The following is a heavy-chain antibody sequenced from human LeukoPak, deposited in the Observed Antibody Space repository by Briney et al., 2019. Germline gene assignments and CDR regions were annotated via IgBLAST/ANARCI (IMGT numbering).Heavy chain of an antibody. CDR2: INLSGST. CDR3: AVGNPGDDY. V-gene: IGHV4-34*01. CDR1: GGSISSYY. D-gene: IGHD7-27*01. J-gene: IGHJ4*02. Sequence: NPSETLSLTCSVSGGSISSYYWSWIRQPPGKGLEWIGEINLSGSTNYNPSLKSRVTISVDTSKNQFSLKLSSVTAADTAVYYCAVGNPGDDYWGQGTLVTVSS.